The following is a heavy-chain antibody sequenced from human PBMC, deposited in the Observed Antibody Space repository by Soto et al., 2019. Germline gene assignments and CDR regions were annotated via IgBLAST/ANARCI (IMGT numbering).Heavy chain of an antibody. J-gene: IGHJ3*02. CDR3: ASSIAARYNLDAFDI. D-gene: IGHD6-6*01. CDR2: IYPGDSDT. CDR1: GYSFTSYW. V-gene: IGHV5-51*01. Sequence: PAESLKISCQGSGYSFTSYWIAWVRQRAAKGLEWMGIIYPGDSDTRYSPSFQGQVTISADKSISTAYLQWSSLKASDTAMYYCASSIAARYNLDAFDIWGQGRMVTVSS.